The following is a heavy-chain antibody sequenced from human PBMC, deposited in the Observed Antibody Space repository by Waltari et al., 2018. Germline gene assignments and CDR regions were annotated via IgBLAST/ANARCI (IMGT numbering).Heavy chain of an antibody. V-gene: IGHV3-15*01. CDR2: IKTRNEGEST. CDR1: GFTFNTAW. J-gene: IGHJ4*02. D-gene: IGHD3-9*01. Sequence: VQLMDSGGGLVKPGGSIRLSCATSGFTFNTAWMTWVRQAPGRGLEWVGRIKTRNEGESTDYGAPVKGRFTISRDDPRNTVYLQMNRLTTEDSGVYYCTTATLTGRLENTDYWGQGTLVTVSS. CDR3: TTATLTGRLENTDY.